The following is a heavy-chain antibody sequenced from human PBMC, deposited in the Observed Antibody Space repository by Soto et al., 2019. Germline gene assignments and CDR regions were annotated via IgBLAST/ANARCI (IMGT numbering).Heavy chain of an antibody. CDR2: INHSGST. J-gene: IGHJ5*02. V-gene: IGHV4-34*01. D-gene: IGHD4-17*01. Sequence: SETLSLTCAVYGGSFSGYYWSWIRQPPGKGLEWIGEINHSGSTNYNPSLKSRVTISVDTSKNQFSLKLSSVTAADTAVYYCARGPVRTRWFDPWGQGTLVPVSS. CDR1: GGSFSGYY. CDR3: ARGPVRTRWFDP.